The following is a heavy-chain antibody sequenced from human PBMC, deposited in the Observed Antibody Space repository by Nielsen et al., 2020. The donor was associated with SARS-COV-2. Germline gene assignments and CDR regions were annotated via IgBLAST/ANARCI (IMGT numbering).Heavy chain of an antibody. CDR1: GFTFNIYA. D-gene: IGHD3-10*01. CDR2: TSASGAST. CDR3: AKDGVVRGDALDL. J-gene: IGHJ3*01. V-gene: IGHV3-23*01. Sequence: GGSLRLSCAASGFTFNIYAMAWVRRAPGRGLEWVSGTSASGASTYYADSVKGRFTISRDNSKNTLYLEMHSLRVEDTAVYYCAKDGVVRGDALDLWGQGTVVTVSS.